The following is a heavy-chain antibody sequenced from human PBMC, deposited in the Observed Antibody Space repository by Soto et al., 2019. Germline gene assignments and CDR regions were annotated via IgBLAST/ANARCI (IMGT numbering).Heavy chain of an antibody. V-gene: IGHV6-1*01. Sequence: SETLSLTCAISGDSVSTNSATWDWIRQSPSRGLEWLGRTYYRSKWENDYAVSVKGRISIIPDTTNNRLSLQLNSVSPDDTAVYYCARLIGNSWLDSWGQGTLVTVSS. CDR1: GDSVSTNSAT. J-gene: IGHJ5*01. CDR2: TYYRSKWEN. CDR3: ARLIGNSWLDS.